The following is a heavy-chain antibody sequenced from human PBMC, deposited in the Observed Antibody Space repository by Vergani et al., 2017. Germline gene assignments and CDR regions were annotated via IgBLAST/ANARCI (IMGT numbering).Heavy chain of an antibody. D-gene: IGHD2-2*01. J-gene: IGHJ3*02. Sequence: QVQLQQWGAGLLKPSETLSLTCAVYGGSFSGYYWSWIRQPPGKGLEWIGEINHSGSTNYNPSLKSRVTISVDTSKNQFSLKLSSVTAAATAVYYCARVLVAPPEEGFEIWGQGTMVTVSS. CDR3: ARVLVAPPEEGFEI. CDR1: GGSFSGYY. V-gene: IGHV4-34*01. CDR2: INHSGST.